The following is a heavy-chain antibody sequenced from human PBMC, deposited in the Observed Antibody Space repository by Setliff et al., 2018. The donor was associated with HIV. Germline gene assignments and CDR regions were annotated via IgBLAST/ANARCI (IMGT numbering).Heavy chain of an antibody. D-gene: IGHD3-16*02. V-gene: IGHV4-39*07. CDR2: IYYSGST. CDR3: ARGYPVSYYYYMDV. J-gene: IGHJ6*03. Sequence: SETLSLTCTVSGGSISSSSSFWGWIRQPPGKGLEWIGSIYYSGSTYYNPSLKSRVTISVDTSKNQFSLKLSSVTAADTAVYYCARGYPVSYYYYMDVWGKGTTVTVSS. CDR1: GGSISSSSSF.